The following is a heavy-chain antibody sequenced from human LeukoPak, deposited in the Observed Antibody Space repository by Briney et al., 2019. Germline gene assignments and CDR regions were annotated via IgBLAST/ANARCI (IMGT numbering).Heavy chain of an antibody. D-gene: IGHD5-24*01. J-gene: IGHJ3*01. Sequence: SETLSLTCTVSDGSISSYYWSWIRQPPGKGLEWIGYIYYSGSTKYNPSLKSRVTISGDTSKNQFSLKLTSVTAADTAVYYCARWGDGYIDAFDFWGQGTMVTVSS. CDR1: DGSISSYY. CDR2: IYYSGST. V-gene: IGHV4-59*01. CDR3: ARWGDGYIDAFDF.